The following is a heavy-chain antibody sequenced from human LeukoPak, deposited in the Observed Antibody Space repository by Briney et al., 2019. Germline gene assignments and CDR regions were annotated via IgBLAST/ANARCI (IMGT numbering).Heavy chain of an antibody. CDR2: ISSSSSYT. V-gene: IGHV3-11*06. J-gene: IGHJ6*04. Sequence: GGSLRLSCAASGFTFSDYYMSWIRQAPGKGLEWVSYISSSSSYTNYADSVKGRFTISRDNAKNSLYLQMNSLRAEDMAVYYCARDRGQQLQSYYYYGMDVWGKGTTVTVSS. CDR3: ARDRGQQLQSYYYYGMDV. D-gene: IGHD6-13*01. CDR1: GFTFSDYY.